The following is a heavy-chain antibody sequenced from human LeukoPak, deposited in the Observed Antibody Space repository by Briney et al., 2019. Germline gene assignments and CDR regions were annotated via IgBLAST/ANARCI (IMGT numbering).Heavy chain of an antibody. CDR2: IYHSGST. Sequence: SETLSLTCTVSGYSISSGYYWGWIRQPPGKWLECIGSIYHSGSTYYNPSLKSRVTISVDTSKNQFSLKLSSVTAADTAVYYCASPRYSSSWYFYFDYWGQGTLVTVSS. D-gene: IGHD6-13*01. V-gene: IGHV4-38-2*02. J-gene: IGHJ4*02. CDR3: ASPRYSSSWYFYFDY. CDR1: GYSISSGYY.